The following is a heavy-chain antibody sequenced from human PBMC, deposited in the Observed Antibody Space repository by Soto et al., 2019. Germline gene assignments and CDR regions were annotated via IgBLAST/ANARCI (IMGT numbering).Heavy chain of an antibody. J-gene: IGHJ4*02. Sequence: QVQLVQSGAEVKKPGASVKVSCKASGYTFTSYAMHWVRQAPRQRLEWMGWINAGNGNTKYSQKFQGRVTITRDTSASTAYMELSSLRSEDTAVYYCARAKGSYCSGGSCRTFDYWGQGTLVTVSS. V-gene: IGHV1-3*01. CDR2: INAGNGNT. D-gene: IGHD2-15*01. CDR1: GYTFTSYA. CDR3: ARAKGSYCSGGSCRTFDY.